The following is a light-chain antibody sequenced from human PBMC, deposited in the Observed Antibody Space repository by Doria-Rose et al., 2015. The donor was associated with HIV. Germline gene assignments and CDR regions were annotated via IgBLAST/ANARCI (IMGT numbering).Light chain of an antibody. CDR3: QQYYSYPPT. CDR2: AAS. CDR1: QDISNY. Sequence: STGDRVTITCRASQDISNYLAWYQRKPGKAPKLLIYAASTLQSGVPSRFSGSGSGTDFTLTISYLQSEDFATYYCQQYYSYPPTFGQGTKVEVK. V-gene: IGKV1-8*01. J-gene: IGKJ1*01.